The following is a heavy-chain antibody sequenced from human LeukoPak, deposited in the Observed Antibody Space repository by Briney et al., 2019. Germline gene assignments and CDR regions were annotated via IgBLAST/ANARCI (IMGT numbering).Heavy chain of an antibody. Sequence: SETLSLTCTVSGGSISSYYWSWVRQPPGQGLEWIGYIYYSGSTNYTPSLKSRVTISVDTSKNRFSLKLSSVTAADTAVYYCARVPFYPLYYYGMDVWGQGTTVTVSS. D-gene: IGHD2/OR15-2a*01. CDR2: IYYSGST. V-gene: IGHV4-59*01. CDR3: ARVPFYPLYYYGMDV. CDR1: GGSISSYY. J-gene: IGHJ6*02.